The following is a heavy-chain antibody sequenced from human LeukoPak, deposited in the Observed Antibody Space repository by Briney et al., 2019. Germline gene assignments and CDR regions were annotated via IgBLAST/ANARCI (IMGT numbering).Heavy chain of an antibody. V-gene: IGHV3-23*01. CDR3: AKEAYYYDSSGPTSGAFDI. D-gene: IGHD3-22*01. CDR1: GFTFSSYA. J-gene: IGHJ3*02. CDR2: ISGSGGST. Sequence: GGSLRLSCAASGFTFSSYAMSWVRQAPGKGLEWVSAISGSGGSTYYADSVKGRFTISRDNSKNTLYLQMNSLRAEDTAVCFCAKEAYYYDSSGPTSGAFDIWGQGTMVTVSS.